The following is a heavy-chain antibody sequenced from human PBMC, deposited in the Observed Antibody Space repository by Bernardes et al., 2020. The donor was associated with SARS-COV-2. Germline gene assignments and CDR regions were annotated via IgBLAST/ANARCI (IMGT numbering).Heavy chain of an antibody. CDR3: AREWEDYTSSLFDY. J-gene: IGHJ4*02. CDR1: GFTFSTFA. CDR2: ISYDGTTK. D-gene: IGHD4-4*01. V-gene: IGHV3-30-3*01. Sequence: GSLRLSCAASGFTFSTFAMHWVRQVPGKGLEWVAIISYDGTTKYNTDSVKGRFTISRDNSKNTLFLQMNSLTTEDTAFYYCAREWEDYTSSLFDYWGKGTRVTVSS.